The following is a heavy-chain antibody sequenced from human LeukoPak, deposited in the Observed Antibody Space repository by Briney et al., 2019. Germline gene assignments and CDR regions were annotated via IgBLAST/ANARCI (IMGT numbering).Heavy chain of an antibody. CDR1: GFTFSSYA. CDR3: ARAAFPVYYFDY. CDR2: ISGSGGST. V-gene: IGHV3-23*01. D-gene: IGHD5/OR15-5a*01. Sequence: GGSLRLSCAASGFTFSSYAMSWVRQAPGKGLEWVSAISGSGGSTYYADSVKGRFTIFRDNSKNTLYLQMNSLRAEDTAVYYCARAAFPVYYFDYWGQGTLVTVSS. J-gene: IGHJ4*02.